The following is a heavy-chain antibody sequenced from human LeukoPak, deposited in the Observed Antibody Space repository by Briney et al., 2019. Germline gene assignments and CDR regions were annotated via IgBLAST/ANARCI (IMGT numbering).Heavy chain of an antibody. CDR2: INWNGGST. CDR3: ARDQLRHDY. J-gene: IGHJ4*02. D-gene: IGHD2-2*01. Sequence: GGSVRPSCAASGFTFDDYGMSWARHAPGKGLEWVSGINWNGGSTGYTDSVKGRFTISRDNAKNSLYLQMNSLRAEDTALYYCARDQLRHDYWGQGTLVTVSS. V-gene: IGHV3-20*04. CDR1: GFTFDDYG.